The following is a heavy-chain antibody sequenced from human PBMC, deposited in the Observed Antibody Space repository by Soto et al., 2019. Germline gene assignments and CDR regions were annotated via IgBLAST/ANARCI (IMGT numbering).Heavy chain of an antibody. CDR2: IWYDGSNK. Sequence: QVQLVESGGGVVQPGRSLRLSCAASGFTFSSYGMHWVRQAPGKGLEWVAVIWYDGSNKYYADSVKGRFTISRDNSKITLYLQMNSLRAEDTAVYYCARDISECFDYWGQGTLVTVSS. J-gene: IGHJ4*02. V-gene: IGHV3-33*01. D-gene: IGHD1-20*01. CDR3: ARDISECFDY. CDR1: GFTFSSYG.